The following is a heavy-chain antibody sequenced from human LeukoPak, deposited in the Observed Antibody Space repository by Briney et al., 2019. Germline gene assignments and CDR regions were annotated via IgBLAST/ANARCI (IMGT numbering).Heavy chain of an antibody. Sequence: SETLSLTCTVSGGPISSGNYYWSWVRQPAGKGLEWIGRIYSSGNTNYNPSLKSRVTISVDTSKNQFSLKLSSVTAADTAVYYCARDARYCSRHTCYSWFDPWGQGTLVTVSS. V-gene: IGHV4-61*02. J-gene: IGHJ5*02. CDR2: IYSSGNT. D-gene: IGHD2-2*02. CDR3: ARDARYCSRHTCYSWFDP. CDR1: GGPISSGNYY.